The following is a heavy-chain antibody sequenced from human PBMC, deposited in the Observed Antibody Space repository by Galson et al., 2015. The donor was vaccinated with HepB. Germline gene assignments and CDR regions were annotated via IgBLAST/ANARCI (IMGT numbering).Heavy chain of an antibody. CDR2: IYYSGST. D-gene: IGHD3-3*01. V-gene: IGHV4-59*01. CDR1: GGSISSYY. Sequence: ETLSLTCTVSGGSISSYYWSWIRQPPGKGLEWIGYIYYSGSTNYNPSLKSRVTISVDTSKNQFSLKLSSVTAADTAVYYCARGASTRITIFGVVTGFDYWGQGTLVTVSS. J-gene: IGHJ4*02. CDR3: ARGASTRITIFGVVTGFDY.